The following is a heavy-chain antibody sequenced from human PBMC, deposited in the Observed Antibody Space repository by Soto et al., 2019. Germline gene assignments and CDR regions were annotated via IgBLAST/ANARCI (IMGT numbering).Heavy chain of an antibody. CDR3: AREGPQQSWWHGPGVWFDP. J-gene: IGHJ5*02. Sequence: PGESLKISCKGSGYSFTSYWIGWVRQMPGKGLEWMGIIYPGDSDTRYSPSFQGQVTISADKSISTAYLQWSSLKASDTAMYYCAREGPQQSWWHGPGVWFDPWGQGTLVTVSS. V-gene: IGHV5-51*01. CDR1: GYSFTSYW. CDR2: IYPGDSDT. D-gene: IGHD2-15*01.